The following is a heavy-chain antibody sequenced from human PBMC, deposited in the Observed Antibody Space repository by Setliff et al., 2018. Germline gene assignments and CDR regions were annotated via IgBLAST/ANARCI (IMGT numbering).Heavy chain of an antibody. Sequence: GGSLRLSCIVSGLTFRNFGMTWVRQAPGKGLEWLSKISGSSTIYYADSVKGRFTISRDNAQNSLYLQMNNLRAEDTAVYYCASNPRKGRSGGYFYDDPYYYYMDVWGKGTTVTVSS. D-gene: IGHD1-26*01. V-gene: IGHV3-48*01. CDR3: ASNPRKGRSGGYFYDDPYYYYMDV. CDR1: GLTFRNFG. CDR2: ISGSSTI. J-gene: IGHJ6*03.